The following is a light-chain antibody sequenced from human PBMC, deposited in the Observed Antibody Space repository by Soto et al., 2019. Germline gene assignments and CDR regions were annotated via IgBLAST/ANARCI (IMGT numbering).Light chain of an antibody. J-gene: IGLJ2*01. CDR2: DVS. V-gene: IGLV2-14*01. CDR3: SSFTSISTVV. CDR1: SSDIGAYNY. Sequence: QSALTQPASVSGSPGQSITISCTGTSSDIGAYNYVSWYQQHPGKAPKLMIYDVSNRALGVSNRFSGSKSGNTASLTISGLKAEDEADYCCSSFTSISTVVFGGGTKLTVL.